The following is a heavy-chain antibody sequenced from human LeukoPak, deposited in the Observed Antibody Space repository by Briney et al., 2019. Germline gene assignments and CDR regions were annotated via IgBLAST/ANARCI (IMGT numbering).Heavy chain of an antibody. CDR1: GFTFSSYS. Sequence: GGSLRLSCAASGFTFSSYSMNGVRQAPGKGLEWVSSISSSSSYIYYADSVKGRFTISGDNAKNSLYLQMNSLRAEDTAVYYCARDLIVGATPGLLAFDIWGQGTMVTVSS. CDR3: ARDLIVGATPGLLAFDI. D-gene: IGHD1-26*01. J-gene: IGHJ3*02. CDR2: ISSSSSYI. V-gene: IGHV3-21*01.